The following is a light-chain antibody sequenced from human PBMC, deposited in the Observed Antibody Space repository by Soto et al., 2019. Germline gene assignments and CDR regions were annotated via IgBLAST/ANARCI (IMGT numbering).Light chain of an antibody. CDR2: CAS. V-gene: IGKV3-20*01. Sequence: EIVLTQSPGTLSLSPGERATLSCRASQSVSSSYLAWYQQKPGQAPRLLIYCASSRATGIPDRFSGSGSGTDCTLTISRLEPEDDAEYYCQQYGSFFGPGTKVDIK. CDR1: QSVSSSY. CDR3: QQYGSF. J-gene: IGKJ3*01.